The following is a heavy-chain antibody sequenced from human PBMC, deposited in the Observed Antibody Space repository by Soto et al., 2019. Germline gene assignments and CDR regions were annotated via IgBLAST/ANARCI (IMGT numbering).Heavy chain of an antibody. CDR1: GGTFSSYA. J-gene: IGHJ6*02. V-gene: IGHV1-69*01. Sequence: QVQLVQSGAEVKKPGSSVKVSCKASGGTFSSYAISWVRQAPGQGLEWMGGIIPISDTTNYAQKFQGRVTITADESPSTAYMELSSLRSEDTAVYYCASSQGSSTSLEIYYYYYSGMDVWGQGTTVTVSS. CDR2: IIPISDTT. D-gene: IGHD2-2*01. CDR3: ASSQGSSTSLEIYYYYYSGMDV.